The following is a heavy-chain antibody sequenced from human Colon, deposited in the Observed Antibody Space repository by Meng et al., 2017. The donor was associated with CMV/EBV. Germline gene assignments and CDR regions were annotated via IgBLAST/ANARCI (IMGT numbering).Heavy chain of an antibody. J-gene: IGHJ4*02. D-gene: IGHD3-3*01. CDR2: LNHSGST. Sequence: QVQLQQSGAGLLKPSETLSLTCAISGGSFNAYYLTWIRQSPGKGLEWIGELNHSGSTNYNPSLKSRVTISIDTSKRHFSLRLTSVTAADTAVYYCARGRNGWLLPLDSWGQGTLVTASS. V-gene: IGHV4-34*01. CDR1: GGSFNAYY. CDR3: ARGRNGWLLPLDS.